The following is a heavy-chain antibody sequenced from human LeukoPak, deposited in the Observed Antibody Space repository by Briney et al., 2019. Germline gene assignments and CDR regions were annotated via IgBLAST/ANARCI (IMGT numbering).Heavy chain of an antibody. D-gene: IGHD3-10*01. Sequence: SETLSLTCTVSGGSISGYFWSWIRQPPGKRLEWIGYIHYSESTNYNPSLESRVTISVDTSKNQFSLRLSSVTAADTAVYYCARYGITTVRGGKYYFDSWGQGTLVTVSS. CDR1: GGSISGYF. CDR2: IHYSEST. J-gene: IGHJ4*02. V-gene: IGHV4-59*08. CDR3: ARYGITTVRGGKYYFDS.